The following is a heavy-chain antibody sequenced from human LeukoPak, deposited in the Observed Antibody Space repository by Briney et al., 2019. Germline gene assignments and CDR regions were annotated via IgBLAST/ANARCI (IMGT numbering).Heavy chain of an antibody. CDR1: GFTFSSYA. CDR3: ARDPVLRFLEWLPYPYGMDV. D-gene: IGHD3-3*01. J-gene: IGHJ6*02. V-gene: IGHV3-30-3*01. CDR2: ISYDGSNK. Sequence: GGSLRLSCAASGFTFSSYAMHWVRQAPGKGLEWVAVISYDGSNKYYADSVKGRFTNSRDNSKNTLYLQMNSLRAEDTAVYYCARDPVLRFLEWLPYPYGMDVWGQGTTVTVSS.